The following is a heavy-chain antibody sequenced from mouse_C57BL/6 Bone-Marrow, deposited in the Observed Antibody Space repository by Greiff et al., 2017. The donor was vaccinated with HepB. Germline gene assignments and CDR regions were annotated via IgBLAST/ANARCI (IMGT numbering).Heavy chain of an antibody. V-gene: IGHV5-16*01. J-gene: IGHJ4*01. CDR1: GFTFSDYY. Sequence: EVHLVESEGGLVQPGSSMKLSCTASGFTFSDYYMAWVRQVPEKGLEWVANINYDGISTYYLDSLKSRFIISRDNAKNILYLQMSSLKSEDTATYYCARDGYYAMDYWGQGTSVTVSS. CDR2: INYDGIST. CDR3: ARDGYYAMDY.